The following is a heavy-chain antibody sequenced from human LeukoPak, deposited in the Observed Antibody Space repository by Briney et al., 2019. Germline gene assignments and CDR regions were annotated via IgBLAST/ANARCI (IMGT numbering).Heavy chain of an antibody. Sequence: PGGSLRLSCAASGFTFDDYAMHWVRQAPGKGLEWVSLISGDGGSTYYADSVKGRFTISRDNARNSLYLQMSSLRPEDTAVYYCATYTHWVAGDVWGQGTTVTVSS. V-gene: IGHV3-43*02. CDR2: ISGDGGST. CDR3: ATYTHWVAGDV. CDR1: GFTFDDYA. D-gene: IGHD3-16*01. J-gene: IGHJ6*02.